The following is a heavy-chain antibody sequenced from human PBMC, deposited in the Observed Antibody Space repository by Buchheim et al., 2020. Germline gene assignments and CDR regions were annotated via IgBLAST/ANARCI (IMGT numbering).Heavy chain of an antibody. CDR2: IRSKAYGGTT. CDR1: GFTFGDYA. D-gene: IGHD6-19*01. Sequence: EVQLVESGGGLVQPGRSLRLSCTASGFTFGDYAMSWVRQAPGKGLEWVGFIRSKAYGGTTEYAASVKGRFTISRDDSKSIAYLQMNSLKTEDTAVYYCTRDLPGGTVAGTSWRIDYWGQGTL. CDR3: TRDLPGGTVAGTSWRIDY. V-gene: IGHV3-49*04. J-gene: IGHJ4*02.